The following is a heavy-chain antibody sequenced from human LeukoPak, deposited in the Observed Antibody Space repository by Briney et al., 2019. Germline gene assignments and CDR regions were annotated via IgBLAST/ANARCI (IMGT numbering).Heavy chain of an antibody. V-gene: IGHV3-21*01. D-gene: IGHD3-9*01. CDR3: ARATGYYYGMDV. J-gene: IGHJ6*02. Sequence: PGGSLRLSCAASGFTFSSYSMNWVRQAPGKGLEWVSSISSSSGYIYYADPVKGRFTISRDNAKNSLYLQMNSLRAEDTAVYYCARATGYYYGMDVWGQGTTVTVSS. CDR1: GFTFSSYS. CDR2: ISSSSGYI.